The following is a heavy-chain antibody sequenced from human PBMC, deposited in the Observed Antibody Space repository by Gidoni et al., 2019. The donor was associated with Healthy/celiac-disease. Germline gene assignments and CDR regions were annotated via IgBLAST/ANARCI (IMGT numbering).Heavy chain of an antibody. D-gene: IGHD3-10*01. Sequence: QVQLQQWCAGLLKPSETLSLTCAVYGGSFSGYYWSWIRQPPGKGLEWIGEINHSGSTNYNPSLKSRVTISVDTSKNQFSLKLSSVTAADTAVYYCARGSMVRGVPDYWGQGTLVTVSS. J-gene: IGHJ4*02. CDR1: GGSFSGYY. CDR3: ARGSMVRGVPDY. CDR2: INHSGST. V-gene: IGHV4-34*01.